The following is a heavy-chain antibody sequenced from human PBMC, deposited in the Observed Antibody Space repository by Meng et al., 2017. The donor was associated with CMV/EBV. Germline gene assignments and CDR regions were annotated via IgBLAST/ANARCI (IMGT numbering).Heavy chain of an antibody. V-gene: IGHV1-46*01. CDR1: GYTFTSYY. CDR2: INPSGGST. D-gene: IGHD6-19*01. CDR3: AREQYSSGPNPPRGYYYYYGMDV. Sequence: ASVKVSCKASGYTFTSYYMHWVRQAPGQGLEWMGIINPSGGSTSYAQKFQGRVTMARDTSTSTVYMELSSLRSEDTAVYYCAREQYSSGPNPPRGYYYYYGMDVWSQGTTVTVSS. J-gene: IGHJ6*02.